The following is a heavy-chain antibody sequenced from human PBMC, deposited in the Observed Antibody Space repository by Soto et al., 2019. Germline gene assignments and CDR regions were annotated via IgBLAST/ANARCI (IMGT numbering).Heavy chain of an antibody. V-gene: IGHV4-4*07. Sequence: SGTLSLTCTVSGGSISRHYWSWIRQPAGKGLEWIGRIYTSGSTNYNPSRMSRVTMSVDTSKNQFSLKLSSVTAADTAVYYCARDGGYCSGGSCPNWFDPWGQGTLVTVSS. CDR1: GGSISRHY. CDR3: ARDGGYCSGGSCPNWFDP. CDR2: IYTSGST. D-gene: IGHD2-15*01. J-gene: IGHJ5*02.